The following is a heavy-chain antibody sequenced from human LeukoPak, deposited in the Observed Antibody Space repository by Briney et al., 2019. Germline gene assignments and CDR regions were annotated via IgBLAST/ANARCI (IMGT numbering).Heavy chain of an antibody. CDR3: ARSNLDGDYGDYRPYDY. V-gene: IGHV3-7*01. J-gene: IGHJ4*02. CDR1: GFTFSSYW. Sequence: GGSLRLSCAASGFTFSSYWMSWVRQAPGKGLEWVANINQDGSEKYYVDSVKGRFTISRDNAKNSLYLQMNSLRADDTAIYYCARSNLDGDYGDYRPYDYWGQGTLVTVSS. D-gene: IGHD4-17*01. CDR2: INQDGSEK.